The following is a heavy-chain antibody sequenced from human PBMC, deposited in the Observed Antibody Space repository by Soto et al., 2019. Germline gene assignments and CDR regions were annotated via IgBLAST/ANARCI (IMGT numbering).Heavy chain of an antibody. Sequence: PSETLSLTCTVSGGSISSYYWSWIRQPPGKGLEWIGYIYYSGSINYNPSINSRVTISVDTSKNQFSLMLSSVTAADTAVYYCARGFCSGGSCYSFGNYYYYMDVWGKGTTVTVSS. D-gene: IGHD2-15*01. J-gene: IGHJ6*03. CDR3: ARGFCSGGSCYSFGNYYYYMDV. CDR2: IYYSGSI. V-gene: IGHV4-59*01. CDR1: GGSISSYY.